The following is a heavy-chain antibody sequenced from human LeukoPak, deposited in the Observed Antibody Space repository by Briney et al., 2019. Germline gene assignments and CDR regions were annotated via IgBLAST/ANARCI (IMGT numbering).Heavy chain of an antibody. Sequence: GASVKVSCKASGFTFNNYGFSWVRQAPGQGLEWMGWISAYSGNTRYAQKIQGRVTMTADTSTTTAYMELRSLTSDDAAVYYCAREEYQLLRGSTYFDYWGQGTLVTVSS. J-gene: IGHJ4*02. D-gene: IGHD2-2*01. V-gene: IGHV1-18*01. CDR1: GFTFNNYG. CDR2: ISAYSGNT. CDR3: AREEYQLLRGSTYFDY.